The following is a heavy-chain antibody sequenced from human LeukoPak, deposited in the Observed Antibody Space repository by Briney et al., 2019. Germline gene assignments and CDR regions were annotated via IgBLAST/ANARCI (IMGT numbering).Heavy chain of an antibody. Sequence: PSVTLSLTCAVYGGSFSGYYWSWIRQPPGKGLEWIGEINHSGSTNYNPSLKSRVTISVDTSKNQFSLKLSSVTAADTAVYYCARTADSSGFSPFQHWGQGTLVTVSS. CDR2: INHSGST. CDR3: ARTADSSGFSPFQH. V-gene: IGHV4-34*01. CDR1: GGSFSGYY. D-gene: IGHD3-22*01. J-gene: IGHJ1*01.